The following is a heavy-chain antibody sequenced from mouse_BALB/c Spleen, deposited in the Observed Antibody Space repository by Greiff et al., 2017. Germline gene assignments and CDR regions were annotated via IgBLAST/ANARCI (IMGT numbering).Heavy chain of an antibody. CDR2: IWGDGST. CDR3: ARDRGGSKLGPHYYAMDY. D-gene: IGHD4-1*01. CDR1: GFSLTNSG. V-gene: IGHV2-9*02. J-gene: IGHJ4*01. Sequence: QVQLKESGPGLVAPSQSLSITCTVSGFSLTNSGVHWVRQSPGKGLEWLGVIWGDGSTNYNSALMSRLSISKDNSKSQVFLKMNSLQTDDTAMYYCARDRGGSKLGPHYYAMDYWGQGTSVTVSS.